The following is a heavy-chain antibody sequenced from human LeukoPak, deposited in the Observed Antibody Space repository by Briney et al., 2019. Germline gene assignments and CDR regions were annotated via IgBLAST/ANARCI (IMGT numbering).Heavy chain of an antibody. Sequence: SETLSLTCTVSGGSISSYYWSWIRQPPGKGLEWIGYIYYSGSTNCNPSLKSRVTISVDTSKNQFSLKLSSVTAADTAVYYCARGSIVVVPAAIDYYYYYMDVWGKGTTVTVSS. J-gene: IGHJ6*03. CDR3: ARGSIVVVPAAIDYYYYYMDV. D-gene: IGHD2-2*02. CDR2: IYYSGST. CDR1: GGSISSYY. V-gene: IGHV4-59*01.